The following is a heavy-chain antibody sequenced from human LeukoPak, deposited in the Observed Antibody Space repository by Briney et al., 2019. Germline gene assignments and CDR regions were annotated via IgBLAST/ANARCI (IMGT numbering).Heavy chain of an antibody. CDR3: AKAASSSWPSYYYGMDV. J-gene: IGHJ6*02. CDR2: ITGSGGNT. D-gene: IGHD6-13*01. CDR1: GFIFSSYS. Sequence: GGSLRLSCAASGFIFSSYSMSWDRQAPGMGLEWVSVITGSGGNTYYADSVKGRFTISKDNSKNTVYLQMSSLRVDDTAVYCCAKAASSSWPSYYYGMDVWGQGTTVTVSS. V-gene: IGHV3-23*01.